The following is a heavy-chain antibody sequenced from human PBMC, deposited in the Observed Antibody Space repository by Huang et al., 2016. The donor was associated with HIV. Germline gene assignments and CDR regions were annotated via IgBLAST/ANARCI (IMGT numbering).Heavy chain of an antibody. CDR3: ARQVDGFRSHFDF. D-gene: IGHD5-18*01. CDR1: GYGFSSYW. V-gene: IGHV5-51*01. J-gene: IGHJ4*02. CDR2: IYPRDSET. Sequence: EVLLVQSGAELKEPGESLKISCKASGYGFSSYWIGWVRPKPGKGLAWMGIIYPRDSETTYSPSFDGQVTISADKSTRTAYLQWESLKAPDTAIYFCARQVDGFRSHFDFWGQGTLVSVSS.